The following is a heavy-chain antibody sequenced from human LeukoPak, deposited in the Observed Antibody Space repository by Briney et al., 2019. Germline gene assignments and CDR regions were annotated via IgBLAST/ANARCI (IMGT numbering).Heavy chain of an antibody. Sequence: GGSLRLSCAASAFTFSSYAMTGVRQAPGKGLEWVSTISGSGNTIYYADSVRGRFTTSRGNSKNALYLQMNSLRADDTAVYFCAKGAGGSISGWYTMYYWGQGTLVTVSS. CDR3: AKGAGGSISGWYTMYY. J-gene: IGHJ4*02. V-gene: IGHV3-23*01. D-gene: IGHD6-19*01. CDR2: ISGSGNTI. CDR1: AFTFSSYA.